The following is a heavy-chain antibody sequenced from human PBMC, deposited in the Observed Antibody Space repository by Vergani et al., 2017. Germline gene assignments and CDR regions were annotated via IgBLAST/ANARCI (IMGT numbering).Heavy chain of an antibody. CDR2: VEDSGYF. Sequence: QVQLQESGPGLVRPSETLSLPCTVPGGSLSGYYWNWVRQTPGEGLEWIGYVEDSGYFNYNPSLKTRVSMSSDTSNNQFSLMLSSVTVADTAVYYCARSIVSRNPPDYFDNWGQGTLVTGSS. V-gene: IGHV4-59*01. J-gene: IGHJ4*02. CDR1: GGSLSGYY. D-gene: IGHD1-14*01. CDR3: ARSIVSRNPPDYFDN.